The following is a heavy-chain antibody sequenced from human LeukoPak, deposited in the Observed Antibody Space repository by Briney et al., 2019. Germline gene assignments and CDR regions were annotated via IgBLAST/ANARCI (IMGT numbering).Heavy chain of an antibody. D-gene: IGHD3-10*01. CDR2: ISSSSSTI. CDR3: ARELWFGDSAFDI. V-gene: IGHV3-48*01. J-gene: IGHJ3*02. CDR1: GFTFSSYS. Sequence: GGSLRLSCAASGFTFSSYSMNWIRQAPGKGLEWVSYISSSSSTIYYADSVKGRFTISRDNAKNSLYLQMNSLRAEDTAVYYCARELWFGDSAFDIWGQGTMVTVSS.